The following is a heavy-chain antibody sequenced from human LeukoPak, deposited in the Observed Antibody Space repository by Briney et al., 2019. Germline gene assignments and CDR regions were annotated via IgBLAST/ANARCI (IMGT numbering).Heavy chain of an antibody. V-gene: IGHV1-69*05. CDR3: ARDGLAGYYYYYMDV. D-gene: IGHD3-10*01. Sequence: ASVKVSCKASGGTFNSYAISWVRQAPGQGLEGMGGIIPIFGTANYAQKFQGRVTITTDESTSTAYMELSSLRSEDTAVYYCARDGLAGYYYYYMDVWGKGTMVTVSS. CDR1: GGTFNSYA. CDR2: IIPIFGTA. J-gene: IGHJ6*03.